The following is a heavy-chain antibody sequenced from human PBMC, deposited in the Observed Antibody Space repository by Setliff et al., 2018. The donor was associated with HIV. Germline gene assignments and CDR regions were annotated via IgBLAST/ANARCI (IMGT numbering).Heavy chain of an antibody. CDR2: ISTPNGNT. Sequence: ASVKVSCKASGYTFDKYGISWVRQAPRQGLEWMGWISTPNGNTDYAQNLQGRVTMTTDTSTSTAYMELRSLRSDDTAVYYCARGSTAVNYYYYYMDVWGKGTTVTVSS. V-gene: IGHV1-18*01. CDR1: GYTFDKYG. D-gene: IGHD2-2*01. CDR3: ARGSTAVNYYYYYMDV. J-gene: IGHJ6*03.